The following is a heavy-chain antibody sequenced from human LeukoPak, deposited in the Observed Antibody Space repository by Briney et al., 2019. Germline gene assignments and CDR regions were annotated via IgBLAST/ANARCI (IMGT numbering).Heavy chain of an antibody. Sequence: SETLSLTCTVSGGSISSTTYYWGWIRQPPGKGLEWIGSIYYSGSTYYNPSLKSRVTISVDTSKNQFSLKLNSVTAADTAVYYCARALSYGFWSYGMDVWGQGTTVTVSS. CDR3: ARALSYGFWSYGMDV. V-gene: IGHV4-39*01. D-gene: IGHD5-18*01. J-gene: IGHJ6*02. CDR2: IYYSGST. CDR1: GGSISSTTYY.